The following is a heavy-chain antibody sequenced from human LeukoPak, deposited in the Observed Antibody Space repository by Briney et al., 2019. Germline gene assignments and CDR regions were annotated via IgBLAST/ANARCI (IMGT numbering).Heavy chain of an antibody. J-gene: IGHJ4*02. CDR3: ARDDCGDTCYPGGY. CDR2: IKAGNGDT. D-gene: IGHD2-21*01. V-gene: IGHV1-3*01. Sequence: ASVTVSCKASGYIFTKYVAHWVRQAPGQRPEWMGWIKAGNGDTKYSQNFQDRLTITRDTSASTVYMELSSLTSEDTALYYCARDDCGDTCYPGGYWGQGTLVTVSS. CDR1: GYIFTKYV.